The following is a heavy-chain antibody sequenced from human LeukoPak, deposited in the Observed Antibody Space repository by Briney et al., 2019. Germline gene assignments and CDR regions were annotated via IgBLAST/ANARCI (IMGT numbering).Heavy chain of an antibody. D-gene: IGHD2-2*01. CDR3: TRDVAYCSSTSCYEEYYFDY. V-gene: IGHV3-49*03. CDR1: GFTFGDYA. J-gene: IGHJ4*02. Sequence: PGRSLRLSCTASGFTFGDYAMSWFRQAPGKGLGWVGFIRSKAYGGTTEYAASVKGRFTISRDDSKSIAYLQMNSLKTEDTAVYYCTRDVAYCSSTSCYEEYYFDYWGQGTLVTVSS. CDR2: IRSKAYGGTT.